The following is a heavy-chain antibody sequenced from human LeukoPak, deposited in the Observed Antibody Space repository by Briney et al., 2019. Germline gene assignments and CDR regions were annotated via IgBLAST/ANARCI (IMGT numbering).Heavy chain of an antibody. CDR1: GGSFSSSDYY. V-gene: IGHV4-61*08. Sequence: PSETLSLTCTVSGGSFSSSDYYWGWIRQPPGKGLEWIGYIYYSGSTNYNPSLKSRVTISVDTSKNQFSLKLSSVTAADTAVYYCARGVRGQQLVYYYYYYMDVWGKGTTVAVSS. CDR3: ARGVRGQQLVYYYYYYMDV. J-gene: IGHJ6*03. CDR2: IYYSGST. D-gene: IGHD6-13*01.